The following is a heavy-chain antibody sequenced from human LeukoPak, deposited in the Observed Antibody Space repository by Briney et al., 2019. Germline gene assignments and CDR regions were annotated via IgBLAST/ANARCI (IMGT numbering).Heavy chain of an antibody. V-gene: IGHV3-21*01. CDR3: ARFSDTAMVIPY. CDR2: ISSSSYI. D-gene: IGHD5-18*01. Sequence: GGSLRLSCAASGFTFSSYSMNWVRQAPGKGLEWVSSISSSSYIYYADSVKGRFTISRDNAKNSLYLQMNSLRAEDTAVYYCARFSDTAMVIPYWGQGTLVTVSS. CDR1: GFTFSSYS. J-gene: IGHJ4*02.